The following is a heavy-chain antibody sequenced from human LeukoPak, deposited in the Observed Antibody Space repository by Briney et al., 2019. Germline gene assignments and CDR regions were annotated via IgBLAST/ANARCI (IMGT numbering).Heavy chain of an antibody. CDR3: ARGYCSGGSCPPRDY. CDR1: GGTFSSYA. CDR2: IIPMFGTA. D-gene: IGHD2-15*01. V-gene: IGHV1-69*06. J-gene: IGHJ4*02. Sequence: SVKVSCKASGGTFSSYAISWVRQAPGQGLEWMGGIIPMFGTANYAQKFQGRVTITADKSTSTAYMELRSLRSDDTAVYYCARGYCSGGSCPPRDYWGQGTLVTVSS.